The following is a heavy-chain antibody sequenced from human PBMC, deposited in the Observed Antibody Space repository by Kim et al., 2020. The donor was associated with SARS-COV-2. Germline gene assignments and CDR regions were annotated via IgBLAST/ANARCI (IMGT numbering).Heavy chain of an antibody. J-gene: IGHJ3*02. D-gene: IGHD4-17*01. V-gene: IGHV5-51*01. CDR3: ARHYPTVTNAFDI. Sequence: YSPSFQDQVTISADKSISTAYLQWSSLKASDTAMYYCARHYPTVTNAFDIWGEGTMFTVSS.